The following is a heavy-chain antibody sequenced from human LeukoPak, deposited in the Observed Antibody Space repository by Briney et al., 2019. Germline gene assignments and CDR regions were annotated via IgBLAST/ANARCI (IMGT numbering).Heavy chain of an antibody. V-gene: IGHV1-8*01. CDR1: GYTFTSYD. CDR3: ARGLVVVPAAIVWFDP. Sequence: GASVKVSCKASGYTFTSYDINWVRQATGQGLEWMGWMNPNSGNTGYAQKFQGRVTMTRNTSISTAYMELSSLRSEDTAVYYCARGLVVVPAAIVWFDPWGQGTLVTVSS. D-gene: IGHD2-2*01. J-gene: IGHJ5*02. CDR2: MNPNSGNT.